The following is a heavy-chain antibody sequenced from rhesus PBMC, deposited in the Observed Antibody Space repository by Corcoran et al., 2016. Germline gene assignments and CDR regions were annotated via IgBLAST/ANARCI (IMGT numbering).Heavy chain of an antibody. Sequence: QVQLQESGPGLVKPSETLSLTCAVSGGSISDDYYWSWIRQPPGKGQKWIGYFYGSGGGTNYNPSLKNRVTISIDTSKNQFSLKLSSVTAADTAVYSCARENYLYGLDSWGRGVVVTVSS. CDR1: GGSISDDYY. V-gene: IGHV4-106*01. CDR2: FYGSGGGT. J-gene: IGHJ6*01. CDR3: ARENYLYGLDS. D-gene: IGHD1-1*01.